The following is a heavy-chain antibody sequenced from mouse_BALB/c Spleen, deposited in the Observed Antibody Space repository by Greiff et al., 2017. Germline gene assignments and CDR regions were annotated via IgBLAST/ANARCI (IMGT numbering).Heavy chain of an antibody. CDR2: IWTGGGT. CDR1: GFSLTSYD. Sequence: VKVVESGPGLVAPSQSLSITCTVSGFSLTSYDISWIRQPPGKGLEWLGVIWTGGGTNYNSAFMSRLSISKDNSKSQVFLKMNSLQTDDTAIYYCVRTGTRAMDYWGQGTSVTVSS. V-gene: IGHV2-9-2*01. D-gene: IGHD4-1*01. J-gene: IGHJ4*01. CDR3: VRTGTRAMDY.